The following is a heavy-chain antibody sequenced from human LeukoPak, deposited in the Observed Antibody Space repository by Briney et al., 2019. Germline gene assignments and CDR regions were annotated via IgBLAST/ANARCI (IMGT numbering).Heavy chain of an antibody. CDR1: GFTFDDYA. D-gene: IGHD2-21*02. Sequence: GGSLRLSCAASGFTFDDYAMHWVRQAPGKGLEWVSGISWNSGSIGYADSVKGRFTISRDNAKNSLYLQMNSLRAEDTAVYYCARVSRVVVTAIPYSDYWGQGTLVTVSS. CDR2: ISWNSGSI. J-gene: IGHJ4*02. V-gene: IGHV3-9*01. CDR3: ARVSRVVVTAIPYSDY.